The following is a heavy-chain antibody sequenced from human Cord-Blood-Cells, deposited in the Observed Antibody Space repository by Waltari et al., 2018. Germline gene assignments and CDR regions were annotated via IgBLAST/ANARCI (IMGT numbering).Heavy chain of an antibody. D-gene: IGHD2-2*01. CDR3: ARGALYCSSTSCYFSGDHYYYYMDV. CDR1: GGTFSSYA. V-gene: IGHV1-69*01. Sequence: QVQLVQSGAEVKKPGSSVKVSCKASGGTFSSYAISWVRQAPGQGLEWMGRIIPIFGTANYAQKCQGRVTITADESTSTAYMELSSLRSEDTAVYYCARGALYCSSTSCYFSGDHYYYYMDVWGKGTTVTVSS. CDR2: IIPIFGTA. J-gene: IGHJ6*03.